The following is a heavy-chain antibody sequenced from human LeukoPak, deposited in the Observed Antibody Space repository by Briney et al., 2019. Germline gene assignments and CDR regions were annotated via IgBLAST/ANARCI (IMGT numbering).Heavy chain of an antibody. D-gene: IGHD3-10*01. CDR3: ARLIGVRGVWWTYYYYMDV. J-gene: IGHJ6*03. CDR2: INHSGST. V-gene: IGHV4-34*01. Sequence: PSETLSLTCAVYGGSFSGYYWSWIRQPPGKGVEWIGEINHSGSTNYNPSLKSRVTISVDTSKNQFSLKLSSVTAADTAVYYCARLIGVRGVWWTYYYYMDVWGKGTTVTISS. CDR1: GGSFSGYY.